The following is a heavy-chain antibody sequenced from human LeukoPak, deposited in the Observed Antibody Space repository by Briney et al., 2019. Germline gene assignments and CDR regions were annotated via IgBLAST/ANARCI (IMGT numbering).Heavy chain of an antibody. CDR1: GFTFSNYW. D-gene: IGHD3-3*02. CDR3: ATDSYSISSADAFDI. V-gene: IGHV3-7*01. J-gene: IGHJ3*02. Sequence: QPGGSLRLSCAASGFTFSNYWMTWVRQAPGKGLEWVADINQDGSAKYYVGSVKGRFTISRDNANNSLYLQMNSLRVDDTAVYHCATDSYSISSADAFDICGQGTMVTVSS. CDR2: INQDGSAK.